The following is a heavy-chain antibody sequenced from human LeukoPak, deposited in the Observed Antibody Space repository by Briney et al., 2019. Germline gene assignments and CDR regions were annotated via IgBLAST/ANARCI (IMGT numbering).Heavy chain of an antibody. CDR3: ARKGYYYDSSGYYHSAFDI. Sequence: GESLKIFCKGSGYSFTSYWIGWVRQMPGKGLEWMGIIYPGDSDTRYSPSFQGQVTISADKSISTAYLQWSSLKASDTAMYYCARKGYYYDSSGYYHSAFDIWDQGTMVTVSS. CDR2: IYPGDSDT. V-gene: IGHV5-51*01. CDR1: GYSFTSYW. D-gene: IGHD3-22*01. J-gene: IGHJ3*02.